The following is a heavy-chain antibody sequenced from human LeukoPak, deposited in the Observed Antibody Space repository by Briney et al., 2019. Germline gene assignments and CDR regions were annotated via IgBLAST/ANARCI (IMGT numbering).Heavy chain of an antibody. V-gene: IGHV4-30-4*08. CDR2: IYYSGST. D-gene: IGHD2-15*01. J-gene: IGHJ4*02. CDR3: ARLDCSGGSCYIDY. Sequence: PSETLSLTCTVSGGSISSGDYYWSWIRQPPGKGLEWIGYIYYSGSTYYNPSLKSRVTISVDTSKNQFSLKLSSVTAADTAVYYCARLDCSGGSCYIDYWGQGTLVTVSS. CDR1: GGSISSGDYY.